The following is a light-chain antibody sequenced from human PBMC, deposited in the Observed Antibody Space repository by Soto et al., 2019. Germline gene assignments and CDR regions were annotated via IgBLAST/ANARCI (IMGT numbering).Light chain of an antibody. CDR1: QSVSSSY. J-gene: IGKJ2*01. V-gene: IGKV3-20*01. CDR2: GAS. Sequence: EIVLTQSPGTLSLSPGERATLSCSASQSVSSSYFAWYQQKPGQAPRLLIYGASSRATGIPDRFSGSGSGTDFTLTITRLEPEDCAVYYCQQYGSPPNTFGQGTKLEIK. CDR3: QQYGSPPNT.